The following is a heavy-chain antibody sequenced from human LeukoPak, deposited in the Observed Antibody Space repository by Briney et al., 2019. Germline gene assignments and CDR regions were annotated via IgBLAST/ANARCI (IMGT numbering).Heavy chain of an antibody. CDR1: GFTFSSYA. J-gene: IGHJ3*02. Sequence: PGGSLRLSCAASGFTFSSYAMSWVRQAPGKGLEWVSAISGSGGSTYYADSVKGWFTISRDNSKNTLYLQMNSLRAEDTAVYYCARNNPYGDYLHDAFDIWGQGTMVTVSS. D-gene: IGHD4-17*01. CDR2: ISGSGGST. V-gene: IGHV3-23*01. CDR3: ARNNPYGDYLHDAFDI.